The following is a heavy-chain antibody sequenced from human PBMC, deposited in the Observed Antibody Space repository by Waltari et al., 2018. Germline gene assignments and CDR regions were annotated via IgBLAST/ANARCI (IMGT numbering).Heavy chain of an antibody. V-gene: IGHV3-30-3*01. CDR2: ISYDGSNK. CDR3: ARDRIRGGYSSNWFDP. Sequence: QVQLVESGGGVVQPGRSLRLSCAASGFTFRSYAMHWVRQAPGKGLEWVAVISYDGSNKYYADSVKGRFTISRDNSKNTLYLQMNSLRAEDTAVYYCARDRIRGGYSSNWFDPWGQGTLVTVSS. CDR1: GFTFRSYA. D-gene: IGHD5-18*01. J-gene: IGHJ5*02.